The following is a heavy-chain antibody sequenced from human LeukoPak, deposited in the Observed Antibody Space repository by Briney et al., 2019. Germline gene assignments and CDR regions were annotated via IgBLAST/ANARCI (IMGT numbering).Heavy chain of an antibody. D-gene: IGHD6-13*01. CDR3: ARDVGDSSSWYVSWFDP. V-gene: IGHV1-2*02. J-gene: IGHJ5*02. Sequence: GASVKVSCKASGYTFTGYYMHWVRQAPGQGLEWMGWINPNSGGTNYAQKFQGRVTMTRDTSISTAYMELSRLRSDDTAVSYCARDVGDSSSWYVSWFDPWGQGTLVTVSS. CDR2: INPNSGGT. CDR1: GYTFTGYY.